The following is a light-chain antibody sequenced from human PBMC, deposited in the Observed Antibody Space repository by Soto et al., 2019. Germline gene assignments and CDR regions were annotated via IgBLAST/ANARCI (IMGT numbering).Light chain of an antibody. CDR3: QQYNSYSIT. J-gene: IGKJ5*01. CDR2: RAS. Sequence: DIQMTQSPSTLSASVGDRLTITCRASQSIGSWLAWYQQIPGKAPKLLIYRASSLESGVPSRFSGSGSGKEFTLTISSLQPDDFATYYCQQYNSYSITFGQGTRLEIK. V-gene: IGKV1-5*03. CDR1: QSIGSW.